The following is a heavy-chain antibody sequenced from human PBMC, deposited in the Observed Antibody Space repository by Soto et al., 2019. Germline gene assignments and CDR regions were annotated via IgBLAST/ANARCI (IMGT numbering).Heavy chain of an antibody. Sequence: SETLSLTCTVSGVSFSSSRYYWSWIRQPPGKGLEWIGFISYSGSAYYNPSLKSRVTISVDTSKHQSSLNLSFVTAADTAVYYCATMGTPATGIYYFDYWGQGTLVTVSS. D-gene: IGHD2-15*01. CDR3: ATMGTPATGIYYFDY. CDR1: GVSFSSSRYY. V-gene: IGHV4-30-4*01. J-gene: IGHJ4*02. CDR2: ISYSGSA.